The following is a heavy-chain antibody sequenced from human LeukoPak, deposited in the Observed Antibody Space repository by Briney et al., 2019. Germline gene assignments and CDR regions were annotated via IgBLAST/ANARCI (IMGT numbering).Heavy chain of an antibody. CDR3: ATDDSSGSDYYYGMDV. Sequence: GASVKVSCKVSGYTLTELSMHWVRQAPGKGLEWMGGFDPEDGETIYAQKFQGRVTMTEDTSTDTAYMELSSLRSEDTAVYYCATDDSSGSDYYYGMDVWGQGTAVTVSS. D-gene: IGHD3-22*01. V-gene: IGHV1-24*01. CDR1: GYTLTELS. J-gene: IGHJ6*02. CDR2: FDPEDGET.